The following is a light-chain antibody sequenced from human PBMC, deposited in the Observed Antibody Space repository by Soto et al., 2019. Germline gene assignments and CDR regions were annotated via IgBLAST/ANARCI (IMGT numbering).Light chain of an antibody. CDR1: SGDVGAYKY. J-gene: IGLJ1*01. CDR3: CSYAGNYPFV. V-gene: IGLV2-11*01. CDR2: DVS. Sequence: QSALTQPRSVSGSPGQSVTVSCTGTSGDVGAYKYVSWYQQHPGKAPKLMIYDVSKRPSGVPDRFSGSKSGNSASLTISGLRAEDEADYYCCSYAGNYPFVFGTGTKVTVL.